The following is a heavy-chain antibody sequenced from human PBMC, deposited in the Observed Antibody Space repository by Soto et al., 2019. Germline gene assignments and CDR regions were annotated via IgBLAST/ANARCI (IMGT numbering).Heavy chain of an antibody. CDR2: IYWDDDK. J-gene: IGHJ1*01. Sequence: SGPTLVNPTQTLTLTCTFSGFSLSTSGVGVGWIRQPPGKALEWLALIYWDDDKRYSPSLKSRLTITKDTSKNQVVLTMTNMDPVDTATYYCAHLYYYDSSGYYPEYFQHWGQGTLFTVSS. CDR3: AHLYYYDSSGYYPEYFQH. V-gene: IGHV2-5*02. D-gene: IGHD3-22*01. CDR1: GFSLSTSGVG.